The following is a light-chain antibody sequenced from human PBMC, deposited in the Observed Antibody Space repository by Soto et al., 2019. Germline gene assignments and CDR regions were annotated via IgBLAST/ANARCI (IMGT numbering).Light chain of an antibody. Sequence: DIQMTQSPSTLSASVGDRVTITCRASQSISSYLTWYQQKPGKAPKLLIYDASSLESGVPSRFSGSGSGTEFTLTISSLQPDDFATYYCQQNNSYPYTFGQGTKLEIK. V-gene: IGKV1-5*01. CDR1: QSISSY. CDR3: QQNNSYPYT. CDR2: DAS. J-gene: IGKJ2*01.